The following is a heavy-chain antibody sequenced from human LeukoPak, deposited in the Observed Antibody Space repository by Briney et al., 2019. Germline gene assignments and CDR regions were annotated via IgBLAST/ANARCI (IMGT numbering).Heavy chain of an antibody. Sequence: ASVKVSCKASGYTFTSYAMHWVRQAPGQRLEWMGWINAGNGNTKYSQKFQGRVTITRDTSASTAYMELSSLRSEDTAVYYCARLSYGDYEFDYWGQGTLVTVSS. CDR2: INAGNGNT. D-gene: IGHD4-17*01. J-gene: IGHJ4*02. CDR3: ARLSYGDYEFDY. V-gene: IGHV1-3*01. CDR1: GYTFTSYA.